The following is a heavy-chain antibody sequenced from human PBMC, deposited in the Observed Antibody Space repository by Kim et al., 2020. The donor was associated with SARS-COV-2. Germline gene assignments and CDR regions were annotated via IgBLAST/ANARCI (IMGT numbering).Heavy chain of an antibody. J-gene: IGHJ4*02. Sequence: YADSVKGRFTISRDNAKNTLYLQMNSLRAEDTAVYYCARAWDSGTSLGAWGQGTLVTVSS. V-gene: IGHV3-74*01. D-gene: IGHD1-26*01. CDR3: ARAWDSGTSLGA.